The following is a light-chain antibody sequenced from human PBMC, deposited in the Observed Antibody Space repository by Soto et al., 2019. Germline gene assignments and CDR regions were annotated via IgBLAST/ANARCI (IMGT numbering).Light chain of an antibody. V-gene: IGLV8-61*01. CDR2: STN. Sequence: QTVVTQEPSFSVSPGRTVTSTCGLSSGSVSTSYYPSWYQQTPGQAPRTLIYSTNTRSSGVPDRFSGSILGNKAALTITGAQADDESDYYCVLYMGSGISIFGGATKLTVL. CDR3: VLYMGSGISI. CDR1: SGSVSTSYY. J-gene: IGLJ2*01.